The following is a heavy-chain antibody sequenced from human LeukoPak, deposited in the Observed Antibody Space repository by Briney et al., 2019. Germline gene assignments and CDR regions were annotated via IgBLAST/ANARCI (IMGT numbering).Heavy chain of an antibody. V-gene: IGHV3-33*06. D-gene: IGHD4-17*01. CDR3: AKDLDRYGDLQGNWFDP. CDR1: GFTFSSYG. CDR2: IWYDGSKK. J-gene: IGHJ5*02. Sequence: GGSLRLSCAASGFTFSSYGMHWVRQAPGKGLEWVAVIWYDGSKKYYADSVKGRFTISRDNSKNTLYLQMNSLRAEDTAVYYCAKDLDRYGDLQGNWFDPWGQGTLVTVSS.